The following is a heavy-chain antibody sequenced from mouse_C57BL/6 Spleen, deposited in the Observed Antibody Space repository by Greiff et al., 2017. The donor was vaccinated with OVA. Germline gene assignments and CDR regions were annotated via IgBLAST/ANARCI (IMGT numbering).Heavy chain of an antibody. J-gene: IGHJ2*01. D-gene: IGHD2-1*01. Sequence: EVKLMESGAELVRPGASVKLSCTASGFNIKDDYMHWVKQRPEQGLEWIGWIDPENGDTEYASKFQGKATITADTSSNTAYLQLSSLTSEDTAVYYCTYGNYVGYWGQGTTLTVSS. CDR1: GFNIKDDY. V-gene: IGHV14-4*01. CDR2: IDPENGDT. CDR3: TYGNYVGY.